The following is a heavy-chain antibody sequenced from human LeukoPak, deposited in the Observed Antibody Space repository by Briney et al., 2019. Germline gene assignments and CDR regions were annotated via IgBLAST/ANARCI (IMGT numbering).Heavy chain of an antibody. CDR3: ASGVAVAGTKGSPYYYYGMDV. J-gene: IGHJ6*02. CDR1: GGTFSSYA. CDR2: IIPIFGTA. D-gene: IGHD6-19*01. Sequence: SVKVSCKASGGTFSSYAISRVRQAPGQGLEWMGGIIPIFGTANYAQKFQGRVTITADESTSTAYMELSSLRSEDTAVYYCASGVAVAGTKGSPYYYYGMDVWGQGTTVTVSS. V-gene: IGHV1-69*13.